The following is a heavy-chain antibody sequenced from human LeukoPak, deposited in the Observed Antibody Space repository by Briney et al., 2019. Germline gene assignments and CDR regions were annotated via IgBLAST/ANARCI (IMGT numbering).Heavy chain of an antibody. J-gene: IGHJ4*02. V-gene: IGHV3-30*18. Sequence: PGRSLRLSCAASGFTFSSYGLHWVRQAPGKGLEWVALTSSDGNNKYYADSVKGRFTISRDNSKSTLYLQMNSLRAEDTAVYYCVKDPKYSISINCYLLDYWGQGTLVTVSP. CDR2: TSSDGNNK. CDR1: GFTFSSYG. CDR3: VKDPKYSISINCYLLDY. D-gene: IGHD2-2*01.